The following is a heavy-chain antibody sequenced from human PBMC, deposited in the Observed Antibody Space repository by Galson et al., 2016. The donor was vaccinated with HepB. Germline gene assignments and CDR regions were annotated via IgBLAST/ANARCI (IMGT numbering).Heavy chain of an antibody. CDR3: ARHGAGVAMPLFYYGMDV. Sequence: QSGAEVKKPGESLKISCKGSGYRFTSYWIGWVRQMPGKGLEWMGIIYPADSDTRYSPSFQGQVTISVDKSISTAYLHWRSLKASDTAMYYCARHGAGVAMPLFYYGMDVWGQGTTVTVFS. V-gene: IGHV5-51*01. J-gene: IGHJ6*02. CDR2: IYPADSDT. D-gene: IGHD2-2*01. CDR1: GYRFTSYW.